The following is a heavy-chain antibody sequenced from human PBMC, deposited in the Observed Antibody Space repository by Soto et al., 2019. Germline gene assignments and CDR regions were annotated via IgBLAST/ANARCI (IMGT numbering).Heavy chain of an antibody. CDR3: ARDRESSSDYYYYGMDV. J-gene: IGHJ6*02. D-gene: IGHD6-13*01. CDR1: GDSFSSNSAA. Sequence: QALSLPSAISGDSFSSNSAAWNLIRHSPSRGLEWLGRTYYGSKWYNDYAVSVKSRITINPGTSKNQFSLQLNSVTPEDTAVYYCARDRESSSDYYYYGMDVWGQGTTVTVSS. V-gene: IGHV6-1*01. CDR2: TYYGSKWYN.